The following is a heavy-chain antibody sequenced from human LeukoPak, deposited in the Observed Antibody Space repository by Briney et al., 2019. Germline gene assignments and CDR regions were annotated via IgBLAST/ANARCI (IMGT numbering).Heavy chain of an antibody. CDR3: AKGSGYDADFDY. CDR1: AFTLRSYA. D-gene: IGHD5-12*01. V-gene: IGHV3-23*01. CDR2: VSASGGST. Sequence: VGSLRPSPAASAFTLRSYAMIWGRQAPGKGLEWVSTVSASGGSTYYADSVKGRFTISRDNSKNTLYLQMNSLRAEDTAVYYCAKGSGYDADFDYWGQGTLVSVSS. J-gene: IGHJ4*02.